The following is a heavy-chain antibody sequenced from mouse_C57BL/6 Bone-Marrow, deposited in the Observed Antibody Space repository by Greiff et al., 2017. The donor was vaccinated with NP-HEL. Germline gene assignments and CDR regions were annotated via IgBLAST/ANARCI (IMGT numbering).Heavy chain of an antibody. CDR1: GFTFSSYG. J-gene: IGHJ4*01. V-gene: IGHV5-6*01. Sequence: EVHLVESGGDLVKPGGSLKLSCAASGFTFSSYGMSWVRQTPDKRLEWVATISSGGSYTYYPDSVKGRFTISRDNAKNTLYLQSSSLKSEDTAMYYCSRLMERYYAMDYWGQGNSVTVSS. CDR3: SRLMERYYAMDY. CDR2: ISSGGSYT.